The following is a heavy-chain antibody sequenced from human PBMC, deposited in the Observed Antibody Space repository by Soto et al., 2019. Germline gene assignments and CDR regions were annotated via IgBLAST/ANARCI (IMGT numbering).Heavy chain of an antibody. CDR1: GLIFSNYW. J-gene: IGHJ4*02. V-gene: IGHV3-7*01. Sequence: GGSLRLSCVASGLIFSNYWMNWVRQAPGKGLEWVANINQDGNEDNLLDSVKGRFTISRDNAKNSLFLQMNSLRVDDTAVYYCARTGDGHHDFLDYWGQGALVTVSS. CDR3: ARTGDGHHDFLDY. D-gene: IGHD1-1*01. CDR2: INQDGNED.